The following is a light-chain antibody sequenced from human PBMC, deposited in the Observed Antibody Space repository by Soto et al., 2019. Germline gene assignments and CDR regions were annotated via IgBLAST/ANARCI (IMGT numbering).Light chain of an antibody. J-gene: IGLJ3*02. V-gene: IGLV2-14*01. CDR1: SSDVGGYNY. CDR2: DVT. Sequence: QSALTQPASVSGSPGQSITISCTGTSSDVGGYNYVSWYQQHPGKAPKLMIYDVTNRPSGVSSRFSGSKSCNTASLTISGLQAEDEADYYCSSYTTSSTWVFGGGTKVTVL. CDR3: SSYTTSSTWV.